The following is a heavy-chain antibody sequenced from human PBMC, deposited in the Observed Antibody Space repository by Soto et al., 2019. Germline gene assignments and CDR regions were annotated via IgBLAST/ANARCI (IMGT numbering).Heavy chain of an antibody. CDR3: ARGGTYYDGWCGYSNPKNWFDP. D-gene: IGHD3-3*01. V-gene: IGHV4-34*01. CDR2: INHSGST. CDR1: GGPFSGYY. Sequence: TLSLTCAVYGGPFSGYYWSWIRQPPGKGLEWIGEINHSGSTNYNPSLKSRVTISVDTSKNQFSLKLSSVTAADTAVYYCARGGTYYDGWCGYSNPKNWFDPWGKGTLVPVAS. J-gene: IGHJ5*02.